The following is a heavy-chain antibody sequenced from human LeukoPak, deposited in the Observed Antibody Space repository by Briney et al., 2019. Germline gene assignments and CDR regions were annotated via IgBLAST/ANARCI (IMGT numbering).Heavy chain of an antibody. J-gene: IGHJ4*02. CDR3: ARDKDWGFDY. CDR2: ISGSGGST. Sequence: PGGSLRLSCAASGFTFSSYAMSWVRQAPGKGLEWVSAISGSGGSTYYADSVMGRFTISRDNAKNSLYLQMNSLRDDDTAVYFCARDKDWGFDYWGQGTLVTVSS. D-gene: IGHD3/OR15-3a*01. V-gene: IGHV3-23*01. CDR1: GFTFSSYA.